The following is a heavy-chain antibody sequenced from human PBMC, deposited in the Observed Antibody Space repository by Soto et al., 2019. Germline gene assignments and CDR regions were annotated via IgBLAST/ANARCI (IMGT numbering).Heavy chain of an antibody. D-gene: IGHD3-10*01. Sequence: PGGSLRLSCAASGFTFSSYAMHWVRQAPGKGLEYVSAISTNGGSTYYANSVKGRFTISRDNSKNTLYLQMGSLRDEDMAVYYCAREGTSRPRWVFDYWGQGSLVTVSS. CDR2: ISTNGGST. CDR3: AREGTSRPRWVFDY. V-gene: IGHV3-64*01. CDR1: GFTFSSYA. J-gene: IGHJ4*02.